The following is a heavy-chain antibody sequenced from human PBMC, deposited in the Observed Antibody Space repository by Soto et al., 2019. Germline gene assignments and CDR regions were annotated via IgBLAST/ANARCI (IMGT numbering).Heavy chain of an antibody. Sequence: QVQLLESGPGLVKPSETLSLICSVSGASIRDYYWTWIRQPPGKGLEWIGYIYYSGITNYNPSPEXXVXXSLHTPENQISLRLTSVTAADTAMYYCARGIPSSSRTALVYWGQGALVTVSS. V-gene: IGHV4-59*01. J-gene: IGHJ4*02. CDR1: GASIRDYY. CDR3: ARGIPSSSRTALVY. D-gene: IGHD2-2*01. CDR2: IYYSGIT.